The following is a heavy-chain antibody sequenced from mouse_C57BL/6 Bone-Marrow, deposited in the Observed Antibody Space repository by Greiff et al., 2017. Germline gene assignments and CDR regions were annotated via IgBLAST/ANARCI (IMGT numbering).Heavy chain of an antibody. Sequence: VQLQQSGAELVRPGASVKLSCTASGFNIKDDYMHWVKQRPEQGLEWIGWIDPENGDTEYASKFQGKATITADTSSNTAYLQLSSLTSEDTAVYYCTTPYYYGSPYAMDYWGQGTSVTVSS. CDR1: GFNIKDDY. V-gene: IGHV14-4*01. CDR2: IDPENGDT. D-gene: IGHD1-1*01. J-gene: IGHJ4*01. CDR3: TTPYYYGSPYAMDY.